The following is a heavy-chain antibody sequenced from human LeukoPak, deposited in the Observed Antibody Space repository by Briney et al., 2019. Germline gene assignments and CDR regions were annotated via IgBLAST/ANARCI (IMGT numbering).Heavy chain of an antibody. D-gene: IGHD3-9*01. V-gene: IGHV3-23*01. J-gene: IGHJ5*01. CDR2: IFGSGGST. Sequence: PGASLRLSCAASGFTFSNYAMSWVRQAPGKGLEWVSAIFGSGGSTYYADSVKGRFSISRDNPKNTLFLQMNSLRVEDTALYYCSKWGDYDVLTGYYDSDFWGQGTLVTVSS. CDR1: GFTFSNYA. CDR3: SKWGDYDVLTGYYDSDF.